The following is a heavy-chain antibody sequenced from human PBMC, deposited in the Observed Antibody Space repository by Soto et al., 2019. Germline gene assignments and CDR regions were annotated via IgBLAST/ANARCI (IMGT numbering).Heavy chain of an antibody. CDR2: ISYDGSNK. V-gene: IGHV3-30*18. CDR1: GFTFSSYG. D-gene: IGHD5-18*01. CDR3: AKDGIQLWFQPYYFDY. J-gene: IGHJ4*02. Sequence: GGSLRLSCAASGFTFSSYGMHWVRQAPGKGLEWVAVISYDGSNKYYADSVKGRFTISRDNSKNTLYLQMNSLRAEDTAVYYCAKDGIQLWFQPYYFDYWGQGTLVTVS.